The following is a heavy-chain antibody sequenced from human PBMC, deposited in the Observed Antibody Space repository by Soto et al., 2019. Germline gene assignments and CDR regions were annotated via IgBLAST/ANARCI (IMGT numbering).Heavy chain of an antibody. J-gene: IGHJ4*02. D-gene: IGHD3-3*01. CDR1: GYTFTSYA. CDR3: ASSKNLRFLEWLLFDY. Sequence: ASVKVSCKASGYTFTSYAMHWVRQAPGQRLEWMGWINAGNGNTKYSQKFQGRVTITRDTSASTAYMELSSLRSEDTAVYYCASSKNLRFLEWLLFDYWGQGTLVTVSS. V-gene: IGHV1-3*01. CDR2: INAGNGNT.